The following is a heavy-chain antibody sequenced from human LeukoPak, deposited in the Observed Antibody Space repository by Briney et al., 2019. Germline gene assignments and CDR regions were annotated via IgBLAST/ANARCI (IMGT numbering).Heavy chain of an antibody. J-gene: IGHJ6*02. CDR2: ISAYNGNT. Sequence: ASVKVSCKASGGTFSSYAISWVRQAPGQGLEWMGWISAYNGNTNYAQKLQGRVTMTTDTSTSTAYMELWSLRSDDTAVYYCARSSDQVLRFLEWLSLTNYYYGMDVWGQGTTVTVSS. CDR3: ARSSDQVLRFLEWLSLTNYYYGMDV. V-gene: IGHV1-18*01. CDR1: GGTFSSYA. D-gene: IGHD3-3*01.